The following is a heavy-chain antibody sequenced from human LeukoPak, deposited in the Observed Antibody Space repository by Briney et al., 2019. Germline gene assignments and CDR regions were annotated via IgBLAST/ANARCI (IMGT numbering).Heavy chain of an antibody. V-gene: IGHV3-7*01. Sequence: PGGSLRLSCAASGFTFSSYWMSWVRQAPGKGLEWVANIKQDGSEKYYVDSVKGRFTISRDNAKNSLYLQMNSLRAEDTAVYYCARPPSQDTSMAFRYWYFDLWGRGTLVTVSS. CDR3: ARPPSQDTSMAFRYWYFDL. CDR2: IKQDGSEK. D-gene: IGHD5-18*01. J-gene: IGHJ2*01. CDR1: GFTFSSYW.